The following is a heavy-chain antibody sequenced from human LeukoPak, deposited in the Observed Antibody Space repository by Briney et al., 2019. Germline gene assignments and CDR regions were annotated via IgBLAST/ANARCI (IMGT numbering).Heavy chain of an antibody. CDR1: GFTFSDAW. D-gene: IGHD2-21*01. J-gene: IGHJ4*02. CDR3: TTSTDKTTLLNI. Sequence: GGSLRLSCAASGFTFSDAWMTWVRQAPGKGLEWVGRIKSEPDGGTTDYAAPVQGRFTISRDDLKNTLSLQMNSLKIEDTAVYYCTTSTDKTTLLNIWGQGTLVTVPS. V-gene: IGHV3-15*01. CDR2: IKSEPDGGTT.